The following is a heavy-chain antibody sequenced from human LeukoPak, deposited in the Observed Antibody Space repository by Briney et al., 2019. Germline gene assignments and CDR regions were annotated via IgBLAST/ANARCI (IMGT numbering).Heavy chain of an antibody. J-gene: IGHJ4*02. CDR1: GRSLRRGSDH. Sequence: SHTLSLICTVTGRSLRRGSDHWSSIPQPAGKGLEWIGRIYTSGSTNYNPSLKSRVTISVDTSKNQFSLKLSSVTAADTAVYYCAGRTVVFDYWGQGTLVTVSS. CDR3: AGRTVVFDY. D-gene: IGHD4-23*01. V-gene: IGHV4-61*02. CDR2: IYTSGST.